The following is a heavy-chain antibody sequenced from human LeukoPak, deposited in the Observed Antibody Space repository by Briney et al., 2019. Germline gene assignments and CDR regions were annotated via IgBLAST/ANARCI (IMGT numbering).Heavy chain of an antibody. Sequence: GESLRLSCAASGFTFSSYEMNWVRQAPGKGLEWVSYISSSGSTIYYADSVKGRFTISRDNAKNSLYLQMNSLRAEDTAVYYCAREEDIAVAGTAAFDIWGQGTMVTVSS. CDR1: GFTFSSYE. V-gene: IGHV3-48*03. J-gene: IGHJ3*02. CDR3: AREEDIAVAGTAAFDI. CDR2: ISSSGSTI. D-gene: IGHD6-19*01.